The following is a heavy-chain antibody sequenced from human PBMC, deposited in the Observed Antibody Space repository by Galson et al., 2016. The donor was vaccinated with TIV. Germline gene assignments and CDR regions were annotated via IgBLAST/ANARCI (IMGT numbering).Heavy chain of an antibody. V-gene: IGHV3-66*02. Sequence: SLRLSCAASGLSVKINYMTWVRQAPAKGLEWVSLISDGGKTYYPDSVKGRFTISRDNSKNTLYLQMNSLRLEDTAVYYCARDRVVDATYYYYYYGMDVWARGPRSPSP. D-gene: IGHD2-15*01. J-gene: IGHJ6*02. CDR1: GLSVKINY. CDR2: ISDGGKT. CDR3: ARDRVVDATYYYYYYGMDV.